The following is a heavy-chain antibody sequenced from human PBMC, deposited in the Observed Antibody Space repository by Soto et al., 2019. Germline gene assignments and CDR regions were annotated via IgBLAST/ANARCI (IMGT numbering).Heavy chain of an antibody. D-gene: IGHD3-9*01. J-gene: IGHJ4*02. V-gene: IGHV5-51*01. Sequence: GGSLKLSCVASGFSFTSYSMSWVRQMPGEGLEWIGIIYPGDSDARYRPSVQGQVTISGDKSMSTAYLQWSSLKASDTAMYYCARRPRYFDWVREIFDFWGQGTLVTVSS. CDR3: ARRPRYFDWVREIFDF. CDR2: IYPGDSDA. CDR1: GFSFTSYS.